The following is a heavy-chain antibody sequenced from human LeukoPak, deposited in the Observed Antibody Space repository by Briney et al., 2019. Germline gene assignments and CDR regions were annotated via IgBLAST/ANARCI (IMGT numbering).Heavy chain of an antibody. CDR1: GFSVSTNF. D-gene: IGHD3-22*01. V-gene: IGHV3-66*02. CDR3: ARYYDSSGYTQGASDI. CDR2: FYRGGST. J-gene: IGHJ3*02. Sequence: GGSLRLSCAASGFSVSTNFMSWVRQAPGKGLEWVSSFYRGGSTRYVDSVKGRFTTSRDHSKNTMYLQMNSLRVEDTAVYYCARYYDSSGYTQGASDIWGQGTMVTVS.